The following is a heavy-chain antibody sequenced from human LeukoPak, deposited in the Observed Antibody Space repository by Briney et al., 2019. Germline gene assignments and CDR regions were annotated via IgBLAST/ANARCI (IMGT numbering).Heavy chain of an antibody. J-gene: IGHJ4*02. CDR1: GGTFGSYA. V-gene: IGHV1-69*04. D-gene: IGHD6-19*01. CDR2: IIPILGIA. Sequence: ASVKVSCKASGGTFGSYAVSWVRQAPGQGLEWMGRIIPILGIANYAQKFQGRVTITADKSTSTAYMELSSLRSEDTAVYYCARDSSGWHPLDYWGQGTLVTVSS. CDR3: ARDSSGWHPLDY.